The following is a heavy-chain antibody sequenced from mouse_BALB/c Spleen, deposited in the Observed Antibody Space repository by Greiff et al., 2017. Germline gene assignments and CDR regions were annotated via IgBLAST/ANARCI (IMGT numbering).Heavy chain of an antibody. D-gene: IGHD2-3*01. CDR2: ISYSGST. CDR1: GYSITSDYA. Sequence: EVKLQESGPGLVKPSQSLSLTCTVTGYSITSDYAWNWIRQFPGNKLEWMGYISYSGSTSYNPSLKSRISITRDTSKNQFFLQLNSVTTEDTATYYCARDGLFDYWGQGTTLTVSS. J-gene: IGHJ2*01. V-gene: IGHV3-2*02. CDR3: ARDGLFDY.